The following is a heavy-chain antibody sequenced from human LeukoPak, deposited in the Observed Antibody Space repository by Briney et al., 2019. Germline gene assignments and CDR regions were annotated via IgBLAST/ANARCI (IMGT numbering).Heavy chain of an antibody. CDR2: IYYSGST. Sequence: SETLSLTCTVSGGSISSSSYYWGWIRQPPGKGLEWIGSIYYSGSTYYNPSLKSRVTISVDTSENQFSLKLSSVTAADTAVYYCARDPSGSSWQSYYFDYWGQGTLVTVSS. CDR3: ARDPSGSSWQSYYFDY. CDR1: GGSISSSSYY. D-gene: IGHD6-13*01. J-gene: IGHJ4*02. V-gene: IGHV4-39*07.